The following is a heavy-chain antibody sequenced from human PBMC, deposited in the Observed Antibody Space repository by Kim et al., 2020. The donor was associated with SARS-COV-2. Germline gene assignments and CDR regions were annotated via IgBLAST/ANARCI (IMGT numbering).Heavy chain of an antibody. Sequence: GGSLRLSCVGSRVIFTSHAMSWVRQAPGKGLEWLSFISVSGDETYYGDSVKGRFTISRDNSKNTLYLQMNRLRAEDSALYYCARGNYRGYGEERWFDPWGQGTLVIVSS. D-gene: IGHD1-26*01. J-gene: IGHJ5*02. V-gene: IGHV3-23*01. CDR2: ISVSGDET. CDR3: ARGNYRGYGEERWFDP. CDR1: RVIFTSHA.